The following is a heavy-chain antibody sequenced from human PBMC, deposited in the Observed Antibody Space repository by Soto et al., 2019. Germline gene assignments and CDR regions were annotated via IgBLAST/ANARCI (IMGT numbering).Heavy chain of an antibody. V-gene: IGHV3-48*01. CDR1: GFTFSSYS. CDR3: ARGEVDYYGSGRYADY. J-gene: IGHJ4*02. D-gene: IGHD3-10*01. CDR2: ISSNNETI. Sequence: EVQLVESGGGLIQPGGSLRLSCAASGFTFSSYSMNWVRQAPGKGLEWVSYISSNNETIYYAESVKGRFSISRDNAKNSLYLRMNSLRAEDTAVYYCARGEVDYYGSGRYADYWGQGTPVTVST.